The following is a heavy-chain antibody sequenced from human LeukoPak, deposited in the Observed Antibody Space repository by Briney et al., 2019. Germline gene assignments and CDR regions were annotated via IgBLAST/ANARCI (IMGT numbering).Heavy chain of an antibody. CDR2: IYYSGRT. V-gene: IGHV4-59*01. D-gene: IGHD4-23*01. J-gene: IGHJ2*01. Sequence: SETLSLACTLSGASLGSESYNWIRQPPRKGLEWIGYIYYSGRTNYTPSHKSRVPISIDTSKIRFSLKLSSVTTADTAVYYCARSVVPLSLYFHRWGRPKHVTVSS. CDR1: GASLGSES. CDR3: ARSVVPLSLYFHR.